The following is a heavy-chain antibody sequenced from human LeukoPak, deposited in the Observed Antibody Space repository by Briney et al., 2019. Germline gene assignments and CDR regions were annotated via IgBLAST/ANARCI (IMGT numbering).Heavy chain of an antibody. J-gene: IGHJ4*02. D-gene: IGHD6-19*01. CDR2: ISYDGSNK. CDR3: ARDPWGYGSGYPFDY. V-gene: IGHV3-30-3*01. CDR1: GFTFSSYA. Sequence: GGSLRLSCAASGFTFSSYAMHWVRQAPGKGLEWVAVISYDGSNKYYADSVKGRFTISRDNSKNTLYLQMNSLRAEDTAVYYCARDPWGYGSGYPFDYWGQGTLVTVSS.